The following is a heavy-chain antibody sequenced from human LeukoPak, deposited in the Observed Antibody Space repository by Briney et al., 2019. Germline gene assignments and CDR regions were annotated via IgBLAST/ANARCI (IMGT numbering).Heavy chain of an antibody. V-gene: IGHV1-69*05. Sequence: SVKVCCKASGGTFSSYAISWVRQAPGQGLEWMGRIIPIFGTANYAQKFQGRVTITTDESTSTAYMELSSLRSEDTAVYYCARGPSIVVVPAATRYYYMDVWGKGTTVTVSS. CDR2: IIPIFGTA. CDR3: ARGPSIVVVPAATRYYYMDV. J-gene: IGHJ6*03. D-gene: IGHD2-2*01. CDR1: GGTFSSYA.